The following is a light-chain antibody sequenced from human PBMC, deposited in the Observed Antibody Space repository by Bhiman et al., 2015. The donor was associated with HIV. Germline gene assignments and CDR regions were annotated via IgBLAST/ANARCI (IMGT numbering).Light chain of an antibody. V-gene: IGLV2-14*01. CDR2: DVT. CDR1: SSDIGAYNY. Sequence: QSALTQPASVSGSPGQSITISCTGTSSDIGAYNYVSWYQQHPGKVPKLLIYDVTNWPSGVSNRFSGSKSGNTASLTISGLQAEDEADYYCSSYTTSNTYVFGGGTTVTVL. J-gene: IGLJ1*01. CDR3: SSYTTSNTYV.